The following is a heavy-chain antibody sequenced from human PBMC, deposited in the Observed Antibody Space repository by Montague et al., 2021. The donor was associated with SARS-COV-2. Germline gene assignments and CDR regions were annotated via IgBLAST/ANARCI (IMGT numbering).Heavy chain of an antibody. D-gene: IGHD3-9*01. CDR3: ARDLTGTLYYGMDV. Sequence: SLRLSCAASGFTFSSYAMHWVRQAPGKGLEWVAVISYDGSNKYYADSVKGRFTISRDNSKNTLYLQMNSLRAEDTAVYYCARDLTGTLYYGMDVWGQGTTVTDSS. CDR1: GFTFSSYA. CDR2: ISYDGSNK. J-gene: IGHJ6*02. V-gene: IGHV3-30-3*01.